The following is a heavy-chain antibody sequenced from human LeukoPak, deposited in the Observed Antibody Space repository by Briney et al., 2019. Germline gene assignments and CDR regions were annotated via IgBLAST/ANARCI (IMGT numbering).Heavy chain of an antibody. CDR2: IYYSGST. CDR3: ARDLYGGSYFDY. CDR1: GGPFSGYY. Sequence: SETLSLTCAVYGGPFSGYYWSWIRQHPGKGLEWIGYIYYSGSTYYQNPSLKSRVTISVDMSKNQFSLKLSSVTAADTAMYYCARDLYGGSYFDYWGQGILVTVSS. V-gene: IGHV4-31*11. D-gene: IGHD3-16*01. J-gene: IGHJ4*02.